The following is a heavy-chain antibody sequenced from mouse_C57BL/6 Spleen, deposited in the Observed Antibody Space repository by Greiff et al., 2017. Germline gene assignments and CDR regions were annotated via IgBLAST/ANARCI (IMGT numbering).Heavy chain of an antibody. CDR3: AREGNDYNYAMDY. V-gene: IGHV3-5*01. Sequence: DVQLQESGPGLVKPSQTVFLTCTVTGISITTGNYRWSWIRQFPGNKLEWIGYIYYSGTITYNPSLTSRTTITRDTPKNQFFLEMNSLTAEDTATYYCAREGNDYNYAMDYWGQGTSVTVSS. CDR1: GISITTGNYR. J-gene: IGHJ4*01. D-gene: IGHD2-4*01. CDR2: IYYSGTI.